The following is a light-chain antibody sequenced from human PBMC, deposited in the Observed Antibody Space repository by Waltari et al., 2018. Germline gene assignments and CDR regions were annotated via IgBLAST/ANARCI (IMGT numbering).Light chain of an antibody. CDR3: QHYNGWPPYS. CDR2: GSS. J-gene: IGKJ2*03. CDR1: QNVNRN. V-gene: IGKV3-15*01. Sequence: EVVMTQSPATLSVSPGESATLSCRASQNVNRNFAWYQQKPGQAPRLLVHGSSTRTTSTPARFSGSGSGTEFILTITSLQSEDVGSYYCQHYNGWPPYSSGQGTKLEI.